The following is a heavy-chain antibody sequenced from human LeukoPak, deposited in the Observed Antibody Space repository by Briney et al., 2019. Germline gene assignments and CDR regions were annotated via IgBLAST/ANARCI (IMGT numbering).Heavy chain of an antibody. J-gene: IGHJ4*02. CDR2: ISAYIGNT. CDR3: ASAIDYDFALDY. Sequence: VASVKVSCKASGYTFTSYGISWVRQAPGQGLEWMGWISAYIGNTNYAQKLQGRVTMTTDTSTSTAYMELRSLRSDDTAVYYCASAIDYDFALDYWGQGTLVTVSS. CDR1: GYTFTSYG. D-gene: IGHD4-17*01. V-gene: IGHV1-18*01.